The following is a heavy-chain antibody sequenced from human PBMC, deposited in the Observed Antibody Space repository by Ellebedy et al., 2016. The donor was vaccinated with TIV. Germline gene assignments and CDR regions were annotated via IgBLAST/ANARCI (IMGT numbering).Heavy chain of an antibody. CDR2: INHSGST. V-gene: IGHV4-34*01. J-gene: IGHJ5*02. D-gene: IGHD2-15*01. CDR3: AREGIVVDNWFDP. CDR1: GGSFSGYY. Sequence: MPSETLSLTCAVYGGSFSGYYWSWIRQPPGKGLEWIGEINHSGSTNYNPSLKSRVTISVDTSKNQFSLKLSSVTAADTAVYYCAREGIVVDNWFDPWGQGTLVTVSS.